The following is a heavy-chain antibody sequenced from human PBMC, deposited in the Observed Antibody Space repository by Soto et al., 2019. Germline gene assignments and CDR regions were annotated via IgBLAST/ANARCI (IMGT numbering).Heavy chain of an antibody. CDR3: ARDAGYSRGWYCRPVWFEP. CDR1: GFTFSIYG. V-gene: IGHV3-33*01. CDR2: IWYDGSNK. D-gene: IGHD6-19*01. Sequence: QVQLVESGGGVVQPGRSLRLSCAASGFTFSIYGMHWVRQAPGKGLEWVAVIWYDGSNKYYADSVKGRFTISRDNSKNKLYLQMNNLRAEDTAVYYCARDAGYSRGWYCRPVWFEPWGQGTLVTVYS. J-gene: IGHJ5*02.